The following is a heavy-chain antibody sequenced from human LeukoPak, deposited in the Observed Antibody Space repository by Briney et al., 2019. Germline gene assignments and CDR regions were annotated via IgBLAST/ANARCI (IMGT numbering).Heavy chain of an antibody. CDR1: GFTFSSYG. V-gene: IGHV3-30*18. CDR3: AKGNSIAARSYFHY. CDR2: ISYDGSNK. J-gene: IGHJ4*02. D-gene: IGHD6-6*01. Sequence: GRSLRLSCAASGFTFSSYGMHWVRQAPGKGLEWVAVISYDGSNKYYADSVKGRFTISRDNSKNTLYLQMNSLRAEDTAVYYCAKGNSIAARSYFHYWGQGTLVTVSS.